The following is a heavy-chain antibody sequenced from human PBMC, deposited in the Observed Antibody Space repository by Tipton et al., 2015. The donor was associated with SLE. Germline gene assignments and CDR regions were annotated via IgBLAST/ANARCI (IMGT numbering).Heavy chain of an antibody. CDR1: GGSISSSSYY. V-gene: IGHV4-39*07. J-gene: IGHJ4*02. CDR2: IYYGGST. CDR3: ARGWGSWPYYFDY. Sequence: TLSLTCTVSGGSISSSSYYWGWIRQPPGKGLEWIGSIYYGGSTYYNPSLKSRVTISVDTSKNQFSLKLSSVTAADTAVYYCARGWGSWPYYFDYWGQGTLVTVSS. D-gene: IGHD6-13*01.